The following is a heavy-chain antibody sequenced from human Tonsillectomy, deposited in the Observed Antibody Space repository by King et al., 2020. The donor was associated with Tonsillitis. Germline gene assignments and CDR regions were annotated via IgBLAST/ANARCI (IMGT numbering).Heavy chain of an antibody. D-gene: IGHD3/OR15-3a*01. CDR1: GYAVTSCD. V-gene: IGHV1-18*01. CDR3: ARDDSWLPNNCDD. Sequence: PGAWGGVSCRASGYAVTSCDISWVRQAPGQGLEWMGWIIAYNGHTNSAQKLQGRVTMTTDTSTSTVYMELRSLRSDDTAVYYCARDDSWLPNNCDDWGQGTLVTVSS. CDR2: IIAYNGHT. J-gene: IGHJ4*02.